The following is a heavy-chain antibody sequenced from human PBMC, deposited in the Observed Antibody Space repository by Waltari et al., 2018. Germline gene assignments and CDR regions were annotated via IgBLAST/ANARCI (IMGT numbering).Heavy chain of an antibody. V-gene: IGHV1-2*02. D-gene: IGHD3-3*01. CDR1: GYTFTGYY. CDR2: INPNSGGT. J-gene: IGHJ6*02. CDR3: ARGGGITIFGVVTGDLYYYYGMDV. Sequence: QVQLVQSGAEVKKPGASVKVSCKASGYTFTGYYMHWVRQAPGQGLEWMGWINPNSGGTNYAQKFQGRVTMTRDTSISTAYMELSRLRSDDTAVYYCARGGGITIFGVVTGDLYYYYGMDVWGQGTTVTVSS.